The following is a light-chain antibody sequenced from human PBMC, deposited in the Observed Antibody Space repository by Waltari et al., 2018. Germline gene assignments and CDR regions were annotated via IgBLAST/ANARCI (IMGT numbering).Light chain of an antibody. Sequence: DIQMTQFPSSLPASAAARVTITCRASETIRNLLNWYHQKPGKAPKLVIHSAVTLQSGVPSRFSGGGSGTEFTLTITTLQPEDFGIYYCQQSFNIPRTFGQGTKVEI. J-gene: IGKJ1*01. CDR2: SAV. CDR1: ETIRNL. CDR3: QQSFNIPRT. V-gene: IGKV1-39*01.